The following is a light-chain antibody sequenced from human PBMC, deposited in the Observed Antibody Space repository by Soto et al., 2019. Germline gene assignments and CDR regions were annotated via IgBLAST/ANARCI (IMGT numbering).Light chain of an antibody. CDR3: QQYNNSTLT. J-gene: IGKJ4*01. V-gene: IGKV3-15*01. CDR2: GAS. CDR1: QSVSSN. Sequence: EIVMTQSPATLSVSPGERATLSCRASQSVSSNLAWYQQKPGQAPRLLIYGASTRATGIPARFSGSGSGTEFTLTISSLQSEDFAVYYCQQYNNSTLTFGGGTKVEL.